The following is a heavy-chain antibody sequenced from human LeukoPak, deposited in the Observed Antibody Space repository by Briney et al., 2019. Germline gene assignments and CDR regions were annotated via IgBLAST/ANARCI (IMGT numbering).Heavy chain of an antibody. CDR1: GFTFSSCS. Sequence: GSLRLSCAASGFTFSSCSMNWVRQAPGKGLEWVSSISSGSTYMYYADSVKGRFTISRDNAQNSMYLQMNSLRAEDTAVYYCGRVGGRSKAAKGDAFDIWGQGTMVTVSS. J-gene: IGHJ3*02. CDR2: ISSGSTYM. V-gene: IGHV3-21*01. D-gene: IGHD6-6*01. CDR3: GRVGGRSKAAKGDAFDI.